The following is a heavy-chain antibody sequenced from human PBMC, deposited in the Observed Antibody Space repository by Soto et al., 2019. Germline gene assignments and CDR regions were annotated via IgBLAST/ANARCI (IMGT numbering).Heavy chain of an antibody. J-gene: IGHJ5*02. CDR3: AQALYSSCWYCWFDP. D-gene: IGHD6-19*01. CDR2: ISGSGGST. Sequence: PGGSLSLSCAVSGFTFTSYAISWVRQAPGKGLEWVSAISGSGGSTYYADSVKGRFTISRDNSKNKLYLQMNSLRAEDKAVYYCAQALYSSCWYCWFDPWGQGTMVTV. V-gene: IGHV3-23*01. CDR1: GFTFTSYA.